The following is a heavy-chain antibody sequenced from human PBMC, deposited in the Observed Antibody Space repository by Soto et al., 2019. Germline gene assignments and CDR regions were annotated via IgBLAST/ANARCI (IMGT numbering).Heavy chain of an antibody. CDR1: GFTFSSYA. CDR2: ISGSGGST. J-gene: IGHJ4*02. V-gene: IGHV3-23*01. CDR3: AKAAPGGTIRSDYFDY. Sequence: GGSLRLSCAASGFTFSSYAMSWVRQAPGKGLEWVSAISGSGGSTYYADSVKGRFTISRDNSKNTLYLQMNSLRAEDTAVYYCAKAAPGGTIRSDYFDYWGQGTLVTVSS. D-gene: IGHD3-9*01.